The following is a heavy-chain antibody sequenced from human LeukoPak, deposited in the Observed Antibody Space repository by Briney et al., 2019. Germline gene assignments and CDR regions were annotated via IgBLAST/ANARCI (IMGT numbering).Heavy chain of an antibody. V-gene: IGHV3-21*01. CDR3: ARKALGGSSDHDAFDI. J-gene: IGHJ3*02. CDR1: GFTFSSYA. CDR2: ISSSSSYT. Sequence: GGSLRLSCAASGFTFSSYAMSWVRQAPGKGLEWVASISSSSSYTYYSDSVKGRFTISRENAKTSLDLQMNSLRAEDTAVYFCARKALGGSSDHDAFDIWGQGTMATVSS. D-gene: IGHD2-2*01.